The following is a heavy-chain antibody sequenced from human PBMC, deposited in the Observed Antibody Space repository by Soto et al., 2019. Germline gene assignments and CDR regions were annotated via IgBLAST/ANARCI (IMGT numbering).Heavy chain of an antibody. CDR2: ISSSSSYI. CDR3: ARVPGCGGDSYAPPHNDVY. J-gene: IGHJ4*01. D-gene: IGHD2-21*02. CDR1: VFTFSSYS. Sequence: LNISCAASVFTFSSYSMNWVRQAPGKGLECVSSISSSSSYIYYADSVKGRFTISRDNAKNSLYLQMNSLRAEDTAVYYCARVPGCGGDSYAPPHNDVYWSHATLITVSS. V-gene: IGHV3-21*01.